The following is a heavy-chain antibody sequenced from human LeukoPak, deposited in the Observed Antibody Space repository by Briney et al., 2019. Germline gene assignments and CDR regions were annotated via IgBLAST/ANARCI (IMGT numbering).Heavy chain of an antibody. J-gene: IGHJ4*02. D-gene: IGHD5-18*01. Sequence: GGSLRLSCAASGFTFSNAWMSWVRQAPGKGLEWAGRIKSKTDGGTTDYAAPVKGRFTISRDDSKNTLYLQMNSLKTEDTAVYYCTTAGYSYGYPFYYWGQGTLVTVSS. CDR1: GFTFSNAW. V-gene: IGHV3-15*01. CDR3: TTAGYSYGYPFYY. CDR2: IKSKTDGGTT.